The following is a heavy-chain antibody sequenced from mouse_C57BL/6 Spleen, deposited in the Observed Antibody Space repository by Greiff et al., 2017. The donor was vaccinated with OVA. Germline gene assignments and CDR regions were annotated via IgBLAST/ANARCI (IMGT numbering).Heavy chain of an antibody. CDR3: TRGGGNWDY. Sequence: VQLQQSGAELVRPGASVTLSCKASGYTFTDYEMHWVKQTPVHGLEWIGAIDPETGGTAYNQKFKGKAILTADKSSSTAYMELRSLTSEDSAVYYCTRGGGNWDYWGQGTTLTVSS. CDR1: GYTFTDYE. V-gene: IGHV1-15*01. CDR2: IDPETGGT. J-gene: IGHJ2*01. D-gene: IGHD2-1*01.